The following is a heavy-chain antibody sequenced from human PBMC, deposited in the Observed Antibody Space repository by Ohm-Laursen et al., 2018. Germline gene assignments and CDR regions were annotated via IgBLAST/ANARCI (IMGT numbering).Heavy chain of an antibody. CDR1: GFTFSSYG. Sequence: SLRLSCAATGFTFSSYGMHWVRQAPGKGLEWVAVISKDGSNKYSAESVKGRFTISRDNSKNTLYLQMNSLRAEDTAAYYCAKYCTNSGCYTASYYGMDVWGQGTTVTVSS. V-gene: IGHV3-30*18. J-gene: IGHJ6*02. CDR3: AKYCTNSGCYTASYYGMDV. D-gene: IGHD2-2*02. CDR2: ISKDGSNK.